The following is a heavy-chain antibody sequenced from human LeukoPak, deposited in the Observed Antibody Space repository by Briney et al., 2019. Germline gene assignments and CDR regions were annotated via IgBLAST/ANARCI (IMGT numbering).Heavy chain of an antibody. J-gene: IGHJ4*02. D-gene: IGHD1-26*01. CDR1: GGSISSSSYY. CDR2: IYYSGST. V-gene: IGHV4-39*07. CDR3: ALTSGRSYGDY. Sequence: SETLSLTCTVSGGSISSSSYYWGWIRQPPGKGLEWIGSIYYSGSTYYNPSLKSRVTISVDTSKNQFSLKLSSVTAADTAVYYCALTSGRSYGDYWGQGTLVTVSS.